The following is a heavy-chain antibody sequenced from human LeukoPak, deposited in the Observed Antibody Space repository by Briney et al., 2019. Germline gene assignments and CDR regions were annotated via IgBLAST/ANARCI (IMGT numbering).Heavy chain of an antibody. CDR1: GFTFSSYE. CDR2: ISSSGSTI. V-gene: IGHV3-48*03. Sequence: GGSLRLSCAASGFTFSSYEMNWVRQAPGKGLEWVSYISSSGSTIYYADSVKGRFTISRDNAKNSLYLQMNSLRAEDTAVYYCARDTVARYSSSSADYWGQGTLVTVSS. J-gene: IGHJ4*02. D-gene: IGHD6-6*01. CDR3: ARDTVARYSSSSADY.